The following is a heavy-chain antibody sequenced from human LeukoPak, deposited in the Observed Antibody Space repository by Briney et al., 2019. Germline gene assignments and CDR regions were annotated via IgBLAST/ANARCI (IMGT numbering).Heavy chain of an antibody. V-gene: IGHV1-2*02. D-gene: IGHD6-13*01. Sequence: GASVKVSCKASGYTFTGYYMHWVRQAPEQGLEWMGWINPNSGGTNYAQKFQGRVTMTRDTSIGTAYMELSRLRSDDTAVYYCARAKEGIAAAGTLDPWGQGTLVTVSS. CDR3: ARAKEGIAAAGTLDP. CDR1: GYTFTGYY. J-gene: IGHJ5*02. CDR2: INPNSGGT.